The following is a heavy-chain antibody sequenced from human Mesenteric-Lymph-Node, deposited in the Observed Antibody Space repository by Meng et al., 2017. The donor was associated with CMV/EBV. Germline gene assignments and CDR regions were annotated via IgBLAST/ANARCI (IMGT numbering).Heavy chain of an antibody. J-gene: IGHJ4*02. CDR3: ARDGGTSLEPSDF. Sequence: ASVKVSCKASGYSFTTYGVSWVRQAPGQGLEWMGWISGYNGDTKYVRKFQGRVTMTTDTSTNTAYMEVRNLRSDDTAVYYCARDGGTSLEPSDFWGQGTLVTVSS. V-gene: IGHV1-18*01. D-gene: IGHD2-15*01. CDR1: GYSFTTYG. CDR2: ISGYNGDT.